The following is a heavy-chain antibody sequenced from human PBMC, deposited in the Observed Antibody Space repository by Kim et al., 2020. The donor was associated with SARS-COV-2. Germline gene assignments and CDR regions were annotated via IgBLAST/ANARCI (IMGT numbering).Heavy chain of an antibody. V-gene: IGHV4-34*01. CDR3: ARGPIRITSFGVVTYDAF. CDR2: INHSGST. Sequence: SETLSLTCAVYGGSFSGYYWSWIRQPPGKGLEWIGEINHSGSTNYNPSLKSRVTISVDTSKNQFSLKLSSVTAADTAVYYCARGPIRITSFGVVTYDAF. D-gene: IGHD3-3*01. CDR1: GGSFSGYY. J-gene: IGHJ3*01.